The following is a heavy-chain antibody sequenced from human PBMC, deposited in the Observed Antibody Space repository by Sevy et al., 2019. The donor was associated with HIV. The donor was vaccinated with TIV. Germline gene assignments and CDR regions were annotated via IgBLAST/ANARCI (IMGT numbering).Heavy chain of an antibody. Sequence: GGSLRLSCAASGFTFSSYSMNWVRQAPGKGLEWVSSIISSSSNIYYADSVKGRFTISRDNAKNSLYLQMNSLRAEDTVVYYCARDSFHYYGSGSWKDYWGQGTLVTVSS. J-gene: IGHJ4*02. V-gene: IGHV3-21*01. CDR2: IISSSSNI. CDR3: ARDSFHYYGSGSWKDY. D-gene: IGHD3-10*01. CDR1: GFTFSSYS.